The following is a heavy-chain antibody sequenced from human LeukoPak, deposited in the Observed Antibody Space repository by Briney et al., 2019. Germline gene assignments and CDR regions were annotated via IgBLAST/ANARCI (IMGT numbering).Heavy chain of an antibody. J-gene: IGHJ4*02. CDR1: GGTFSSYA. CDR2: IIPILGIA. Sequence: SVKVSCKASGGTFSSYAISWVRQAPGQGLEWMGRIIPILGIANYAQKFQGRVTITADKSTSTAYMELSSLRAEDTAVYYCAKDRFGSWIQLWLPEFDYWGQGTLVTVSS. CDR3: AKDRFGSWIQLWLPEFDY. V-gene: IGHV1-69*04. D-gene: IGHD5-18*01.